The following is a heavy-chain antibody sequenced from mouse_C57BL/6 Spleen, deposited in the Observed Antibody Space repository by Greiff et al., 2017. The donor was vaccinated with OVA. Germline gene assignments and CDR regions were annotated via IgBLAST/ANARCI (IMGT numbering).Heavy chain of an antibody. CDR1: GYTFTNYW. V-gene: IGHV1-63*01. D-gene: IGHD2-13*01. Sequence: VKLVESGAELVRPGTSVKMSCKASGYTFTNYWIGWAKQRPGHGLEWIGDIYPGGGYTNYNEKFKGKATLTADKSSSTAYMQFSSLTSEDSAIYYGARTQYYDDPQGYAMDYWGQGTSVTVSA. CDR3: ARTQYYDDPQGYAMDY. CDR2: IYPGGGYT. J-gene: IGHJ4*01.